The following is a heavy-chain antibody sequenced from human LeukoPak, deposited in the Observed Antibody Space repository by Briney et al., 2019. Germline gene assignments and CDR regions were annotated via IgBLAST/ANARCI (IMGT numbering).Heavy chain of an antibody. CDR1: GGSISSSSYY. CDR3: ARHKRFGVVILYYFDH. CDR2: IYYSGST. V-gene: IGHV4-39*01. D-gene: IGHD3-3*01. Sequence: SETLSLTCTVSGGSISSSSYYWGWIRQPPGKGLEWIGSIYYSGSTYYNPSLKSRVTISVDTSKNQFSLKLSSVTAADTAVYYCARHKRFGVVILYYFDHSGQGTLVTVSS. J-gene: IGHJ4*01.